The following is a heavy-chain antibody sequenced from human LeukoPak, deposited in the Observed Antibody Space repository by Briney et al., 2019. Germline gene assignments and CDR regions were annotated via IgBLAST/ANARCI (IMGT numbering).Heavy chain of an antibody. Sequence: SVKVTCKASGGTFSSYAISWVRQAPGQGLEWMGGIIPIFGTANYAQKFQGRVTITADESTSTAYMELSSLRSEDTAVYYCHYYDSSGYYNWFDPWGQGTLVTVSS. CDR1: GGTFSSYA. CDR2: IIPIFGTA. D-gene: IGHD3-22*01. J-gene: IGHJ5*02. V-gene: IGHV1-69*13. CDR3: HYYDSSGYYNWFDP.